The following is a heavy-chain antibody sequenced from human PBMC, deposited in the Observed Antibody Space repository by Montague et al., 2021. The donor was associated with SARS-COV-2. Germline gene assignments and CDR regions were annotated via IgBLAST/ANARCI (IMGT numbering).Heavy chain of an antibody. CDR1: GISLSTSGVG. V-gene: IGHV2-5*02. CDR2: IYWDDDE. CDR3: APLGFDSRSYYTPHNWFDP. Sequence: PALVIPTQTLTLTCTFSGISLSTSGVGVAWIRQPPGKALEWLALIYWDDDERYSPSMRSRLTITKDTSENQVVLRMTNMDPVDTATYYCAPLGFDSRSYYTPHNWFDPWGQGILVTVSS. D-gene: IGHD3-10*01. J-gene: IGHJ5*02.